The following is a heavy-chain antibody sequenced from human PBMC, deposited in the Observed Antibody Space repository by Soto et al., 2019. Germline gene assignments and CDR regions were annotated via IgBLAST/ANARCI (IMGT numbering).Heavy chain of an antibody. CDR2: IVVGSGNT. V-gene: IGHV1-58*02. Sequence: SVKVSCKASGYTFASYGISWVRQAPGQGLEWIGWIVVGSGNTNYAQKFQERVTITRDMSTSTAYMELSSLRSEDTAVYYCAAGPDIVVVPAASYYYYYGMDVWGQGTTVTVSS. CDR3: AAGPDIVVVPAASYYYYYGMDV. CDR1: GYTFASYG. J-gene: IGHJ6*02. D-gene: IGHD2-2*01.